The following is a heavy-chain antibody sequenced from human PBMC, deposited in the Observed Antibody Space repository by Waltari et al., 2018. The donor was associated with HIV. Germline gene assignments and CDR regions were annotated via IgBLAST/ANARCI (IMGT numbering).Heavy chain of an antibody. CDR1: GSMVSGYV. CDR2: NSFDGTNN. CDR3: AKDMSGSLHYFYYYGMDV. V-gene: IGHV3-30-3*02. Sequence: QVQLVESGGGVVRPGGSLRLSCSASGSMVSGYVLHWVRQAPGKGLELVPANSFDGTNNYYAHPVKGRFTISRDNIKNILHLQMNSLKIDDMAVYYCAKDMSGSLHYFYYYGMDVWGKGTTVAVSS. D-gene: IGHD1-26*01. J-gene: IGHJ6*04.